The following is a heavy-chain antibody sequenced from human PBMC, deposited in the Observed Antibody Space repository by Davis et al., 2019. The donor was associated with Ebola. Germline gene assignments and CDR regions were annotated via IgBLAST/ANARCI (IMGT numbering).Heavy chain of an antibody. CDR2: MNPDSGNT. V-gene: IGHV1-8*01. J-gene: IGHJ2*01. Sequence: ASVKVSCKASGYTFTSNDINWVRQAIGQGLEWMGWMNPDSGNTGYASKFQGRVTMTRDNSITTAYMELSSLTSDDTAVYYCARPIEKRCSPGCFDLWGRGTLVTVSS. CDR1: GYTFTSND. D-gene: IGHD4/OR15-4a*01. CDR3: ARPIEKRCSPGCFDL.